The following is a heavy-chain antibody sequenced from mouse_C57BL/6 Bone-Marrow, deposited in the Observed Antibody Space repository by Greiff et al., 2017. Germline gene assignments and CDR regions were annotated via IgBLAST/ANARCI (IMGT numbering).Heavy chain of an antibody. Sequence: EVKLVESGGGLVKPGGSLKLSCAASGFTFSSYAMSWVRQTPEKRLEWVATISDGGSYTYYPDNVKGRFTISRDNAKNNLYLQMSHLKSEDTAMYYCARDRRYYYAMDYWGQGTSVTVSS. CDR3: ARDRRYYYAMDY. CDR2: ISDGGSYT. CDR1: GFTFSSYA. V-gene: IGHV5-4*01. J-gene: IGHJ4*01.